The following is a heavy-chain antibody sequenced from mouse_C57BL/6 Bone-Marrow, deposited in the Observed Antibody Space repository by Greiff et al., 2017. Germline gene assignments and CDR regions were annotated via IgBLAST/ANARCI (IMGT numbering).Heavy chain of an antibody. CDR2: IDPENGDT. CDR1: GFNIKDDY. Sequence: EVQLQQSGAELVRPGASVKLSCTASGFNIKDDYMHWVKQRPEQGLEWIGWIDPENGDTEYASKFQGKATITADTASNTAYLQLSSLTSEDTAVYYCTDSYYYGSADYWGQGTTRTVSS. D-gene: IGHD1-1*01. J-gene: IGHJ2*01. CDR3: TDSYYYGSADY. V-gene: IGHV14-4*01.